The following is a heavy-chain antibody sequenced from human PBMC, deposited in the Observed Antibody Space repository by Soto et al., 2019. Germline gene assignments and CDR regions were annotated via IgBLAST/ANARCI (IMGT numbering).Heavy chain of an antibody. J-gene: IGHJ6*03. Sequence: EVQLLESGGGLVQPGGSLRLSCAASGFTFSNQAMRWVRQAPGKGLEWVSAISSGGDNTFYADSVKGRFTISRDNSKDTLYLQTNSLRDEDTATYDCARVGGTSGGKYYYMDVWGRGTTVTVSS. CDR2: ISSGGDNT. CDR3: ARVGGTSGGKYYYMDV. D-gene: IGHD3-10*01. V-gene: IGHV3-23*01. CDR1: GFTFSNQA.